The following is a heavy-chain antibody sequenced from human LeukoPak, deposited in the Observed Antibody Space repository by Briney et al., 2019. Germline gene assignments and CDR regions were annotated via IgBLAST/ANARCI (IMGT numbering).Heavy chain of an antibody. CDR1: GGSFSGYY. Sequence: SETLSLTCAVYGGSFSGYYWSWIRQPPGKGLEWIGEINHSGSTNYNPSLKSRVTISVDTSKNQFSLKLSSVTAADTAVYYCARDWPIVGAFFDYWGQGTLVTVSS. J-gene: IGHJ4*02. CDR2: INHSGST. V-gene: IGHV4-34*01. CDR3: ARDWPIVGAFFDY. D-gene: IGHD1-26*01.